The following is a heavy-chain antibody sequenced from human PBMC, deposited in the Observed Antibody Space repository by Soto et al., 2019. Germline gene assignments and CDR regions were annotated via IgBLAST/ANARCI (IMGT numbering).Heavy chain of an antibody. CDR1: GFTFSSYW. Sequence: EVQLVESGGGLVQPGGSLRLSCAASGFTFSSYWMHWVRQAPGKGLVWVSRINSDGSSTSYADSVKGRFTISRDNAKNTLYLQMNSLRAEDTAVYYCAREGYSSSLYTGYSSGWTPGWFDPWGQGTLVTVSS. D-gene: IGHD6-19*01. V-gene: IGHV3-74*01. CDR2: INSDGSST. CDR3: AREGYSSSLYTGYSSGWTPGWFDP. J-gene: IGHJ5*02.